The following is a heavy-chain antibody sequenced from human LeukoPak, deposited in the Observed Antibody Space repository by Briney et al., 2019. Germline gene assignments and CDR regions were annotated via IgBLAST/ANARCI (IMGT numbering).Heavy chain of an antibody. J-gene: IGHJ3*02. CDR3: ARHGGGSYDSLTAFDI. Sequence: GESLKISSKGSGYSFTSYWIGWARQLPGKGLEWMGIIYPGDSDTRYSPSFQGQVTISADKSISTAYLQCSNLKASDTAMYYCARHGGGSYDSLTAFDIWGQGTMVTVSS. CDR2: IYPGDSDT. V-gene: IGHV5-51*01. CDR1: GYSFTSYW. D-gene: IGHD1-26*01.